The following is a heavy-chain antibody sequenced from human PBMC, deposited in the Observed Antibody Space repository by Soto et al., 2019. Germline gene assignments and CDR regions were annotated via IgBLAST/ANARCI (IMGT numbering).Heavy chain of an antibody. CDR3: ARLEEPYSSGWSSIDY. CDR2: ISAYNGNT. D-gene: IGHD6-19*01. V-gene: IGHV1-18*04. Sequence: ASVKVSCKASGYTFTSYGSSWLRQAPGQGLEGMGWISAYNGNTNYAQKLQRRVTMTTDTSTSTAYMELRSLRSDDTAVYYCARLEEPYSSGWSSIDYWGQGTLVTVSS. CDR1: GYTFTSYG. J-gene: IGHJ4*02.